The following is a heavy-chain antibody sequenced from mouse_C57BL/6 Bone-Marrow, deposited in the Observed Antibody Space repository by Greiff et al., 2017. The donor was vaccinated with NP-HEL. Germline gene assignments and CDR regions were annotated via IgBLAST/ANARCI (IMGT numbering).Heavy chain of an antibody. CDR2: ISDGGSYT. D-gene: IGHD2-2*01. Sequence: EVKLVESGGGLVKPGGSLKLSCAASGFTFSSYAMSWVRQTPEKRLEWVATISDGGSYTYYPDNVKGRFTISRDNAKNNLYLQMSQLKSEDTAMYYCARDPPYGYDVDWYFDVWGTGTTVTVSS. V-gene: IGHV5-4*01. CDR1: GFTFSSYA. J-gene: IGHJ1*03. CDR3: ARDPPYGYDVDWYFDV.